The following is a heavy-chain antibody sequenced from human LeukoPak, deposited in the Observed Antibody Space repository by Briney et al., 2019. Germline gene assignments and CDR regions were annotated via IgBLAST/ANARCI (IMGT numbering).Heavy chain of an antibody. D-gene: IGHD4-17*01. V-gene: IGHV3-23*01. J-gene: IGHJ3*02. CDR3: AKDRIITVSDAFDI. CDR1: GFIFTNYA. CDR2: ISSSGATT. Sequence: PGGSLRLSCAVSGFIFTNYAMSWVRQAPGKGLEWVSLISSSGATTYYADSVKGRFTISRDNSKNTLYLQMNSLRAEDTAVYYCAKDRIITVSDAFDIWGQGTMVTVSS.